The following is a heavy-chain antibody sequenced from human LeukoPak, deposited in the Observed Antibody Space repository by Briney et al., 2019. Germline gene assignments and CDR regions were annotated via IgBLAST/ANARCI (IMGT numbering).Heavy chain of an antibody. CDR3: ARDLGYCSGSTCYVGYFDY. CDR1: GFPFSSYS. Sequence: GGSLRLSCAASGFPFSSYSMNWVRQAPGKGLEWVSSISSSSSYIYYADSVKGRFTISRDNAKNSLYLQMNSLRAEDTAVYYCARDLGYCSGSTCYVGYFDYWGQGTQVTVSS. D-gene: IGHD2-15*01. CDR2: ISSSSSYI. V-gene: IGHV3-21*01. J-gene: IGHJ4*02.